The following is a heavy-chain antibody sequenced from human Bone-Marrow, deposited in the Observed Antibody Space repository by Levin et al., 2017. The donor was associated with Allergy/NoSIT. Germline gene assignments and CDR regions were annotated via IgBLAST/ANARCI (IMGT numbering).Heavy chain of an antibody. J-gene: IGHJ6*02. CDR1: GFTFSDYY. Sequence: LSLTCAASGFTFSDYYMSWIRQAPGKGLEWVSYISSSGSTIYYADSVKGRFTISRDNAKNSLYLQMNSLRAEDTAVYYCARGLTRPGFWSGSGETTIFYGMDVWGQGTTVTVSS. CDR3: ARGLTRPGFWSGSGETTIFYGMDV. V-gene: IGHV3-11*01. CDR2: ISSSGSTI. D-gene: IGHD3-3*01.